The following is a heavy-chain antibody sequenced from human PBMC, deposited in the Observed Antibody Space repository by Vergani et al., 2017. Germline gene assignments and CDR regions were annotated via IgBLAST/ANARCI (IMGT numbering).Heavy chain of an antibody. Sequence: EVQLVQSGVEVKKPGESLRISCKGSGYSFTNYWISWVRQMPGKGLEWMGRIDPSDSFTNYSPSFQGHVTISVDKSISTAYLQWSSLKASDTAMYYCARECSVCYGGNPLGYWGQGTLVTVSS. V-gene: IGHV5-10-1*03. J-gene: IGHJ4*02. D-gene: IGHD4-23*01. CDR2: IDPSDSFT. CDR1: GYSFTNYW. CDR3: ARECSVCYGGNPLGY.